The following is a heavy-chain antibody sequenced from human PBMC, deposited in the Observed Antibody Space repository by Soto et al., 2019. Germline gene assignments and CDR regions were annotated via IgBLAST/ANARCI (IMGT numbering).Heavy chain of an antibody. CDR3: ARRDQGGFAL. CDR1: GFTFNYYW. J-gene: IGHJ3*01. Sequence: EVQLVESEGGLVQRGGSLRLSCAASGFTFNYYWMHWVRQAPGQGLVWVSHIHSDGSSTTYADSVKGRFTISRDNAKNTLYLQMNSLTAADTAVYYCARRDQGGFALWGQGTPVTVSS. D-gene: IGHD2-15*01. CDR2: IHSDGSST. V-gene: IGHV3-74*01.